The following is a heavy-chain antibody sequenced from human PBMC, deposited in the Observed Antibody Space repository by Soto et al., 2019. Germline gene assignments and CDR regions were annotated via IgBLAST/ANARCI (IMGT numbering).Heavy chain of an antibody. CDR1: GFTFDDYA. CDR2: ISWNSGRI. Sequence: EVQLVESGGGLVQPGRSLRLSCAASGFTFDDYAMHWVRQAPGKCLEWVSGISWNSGRIGYADSVKGRFTISRDNAKNSLYLQMNSLRAEDTALYYCAKGLTLPSGWYVDYFDYWGQGTLVTVSS. CDR3: AKGLTLPSGWYVDYFDY. D-gene: IGHD6-19*01. V-gene: IGHV3-9*01. J-gene: IGHJ4*02.